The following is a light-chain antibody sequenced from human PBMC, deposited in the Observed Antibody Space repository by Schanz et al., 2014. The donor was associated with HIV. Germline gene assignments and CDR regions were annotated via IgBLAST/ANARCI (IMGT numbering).Light chain of an antibody. J-gene: IGLJ2*01. CDR1: SSDVGSYNL. CDR2: EVS. Sequence: QSALTQPASVSGSPGQSITISCTGTSSDVGSYNLVSWYQQHPGKAPKLMIYEVSKRPSGVSNRFSGSKSGNTASLTISGLQAEDEADYYCSSYAGSTVFGGGTKLTVL. V-gene: IGLV2-23*02. CDR3: SSYAGSTV.